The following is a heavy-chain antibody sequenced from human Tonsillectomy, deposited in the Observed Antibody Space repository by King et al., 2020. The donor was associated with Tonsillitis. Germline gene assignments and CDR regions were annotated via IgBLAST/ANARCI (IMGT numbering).Heavy chain of an antibody. V-gene: IGHV3-74*01. CDR1: GFTFSSHW. D-gene: IGHD3-10*01. CDR2: INNDGSRT. J-gene: IGHJ3*02. Sequence: VQLVESGGGLVQPGGSLRLSCAASGFTFSSHWMHWVHQAPGKGLVWVSRINNDGSRTDYADSVKGRFTISRDNAKNTQYLQMNSLRAEDTAVYYCARDGMRGDACDIWGQGTMVTVSS. CDR3: ARDGMRGDACDI.